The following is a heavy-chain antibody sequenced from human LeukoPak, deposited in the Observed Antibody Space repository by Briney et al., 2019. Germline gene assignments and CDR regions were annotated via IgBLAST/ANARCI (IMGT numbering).Heavy chain of an antibody. CDR1: GFTFSSYS. Sequence: GGSLRLSCAASGFTFSSYSMNWVRQAPGKGLEWVSSISSSTSYIYYADSVEGRFTISRDNAKNSLYLQMNSLRAEDTAVYFCARDRFAAYDFWSGYSDYWGQGTLVTVPS. CDR3: ARDRFAAYDFWSGYSDY. V-gene: IGHV3-21*01. CDR2: ISSSTSYI. J-gene: IGHJ4*02. D-gene: IGHD3-3*01.